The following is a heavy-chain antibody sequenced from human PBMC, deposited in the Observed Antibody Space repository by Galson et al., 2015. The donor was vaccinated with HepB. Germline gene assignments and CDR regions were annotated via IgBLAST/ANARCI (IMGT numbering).Heavy chain of an antibody. CDR3: ARGGIAVAQYNWFDP. CDR1: GYTFTSYA. V-gene: IGHV1-3*01. Sequence: SVKVSCKASGYTFTSYAMHWVRQAPGQRLEWMGWINAGNGNTKYSQKFQGWVTMTRDTSISTAYMELSRLRSDDTAVYYCARGGIAVAQYNWFDPWGQGTLVTVSS. D-gene: IGHD6-19*01. J-gene: IGHJ5*02. CDR2: INAGNGNT.